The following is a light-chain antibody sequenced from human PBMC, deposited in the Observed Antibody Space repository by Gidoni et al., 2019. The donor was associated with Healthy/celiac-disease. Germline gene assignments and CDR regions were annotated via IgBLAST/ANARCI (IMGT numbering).Light chain of an antibody. CDR1: QSISSW. CDR3: QQYNRYSWT. V-gene: IGKV1-5*03. CDR2: TAS. Sequence: DIQMTQSPSTLSASVGDRVTITCRASQSISSWLAWYQQKPGKAPKLLIYTASSLESGVPSRFSGSGSGTEFTLTSSSLQPDDFATYDCQQYNRYSWTFGQXTKVEIK. J-gene: IGKJ1*01.